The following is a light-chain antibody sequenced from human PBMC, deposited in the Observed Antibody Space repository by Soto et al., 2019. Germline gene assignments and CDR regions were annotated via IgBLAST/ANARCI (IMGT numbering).Light chain of an antibody. CDR2: DAS. CDR3: QQYNSYSLT. Sequence: GDRVTITCRASQSISSWLAWYQQKPGKAPKLLIYDASSLESGVPSRFSGSGSGTEFTLTISGLQPDDFATYYCQQYNSYSLTFGQGTKVEIK. J-gene: IGKJ1*01. V-gene: IGKV1-5*01. CDR1: QSISSW.